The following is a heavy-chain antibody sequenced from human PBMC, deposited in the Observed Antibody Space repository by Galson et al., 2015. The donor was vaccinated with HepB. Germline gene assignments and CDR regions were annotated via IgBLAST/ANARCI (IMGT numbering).Heavy chain of an antibody. Sequence: QSGAEVKKPGASVKVSCKASGFTFTNYGFTWVRQAPGQGLEWVGWISAYNGNLNYGQRFQGRVTMTTDTSTSTAYMELRSLTSDDTAVYYCARDVRGDRGREPGYWGQGTLVIVSS. CDR1: GFTFTNYG. CDR3: ARDVRGDRGREPGY. V-gene: IGHV1-18*01. D-gene: IGHD3-16*01. J-gene: IGHJ4*02. CDR2: ISAYNGNL.